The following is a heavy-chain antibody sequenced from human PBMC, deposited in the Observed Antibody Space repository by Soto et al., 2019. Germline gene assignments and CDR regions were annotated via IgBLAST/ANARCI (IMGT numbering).Heavy chain of an antibody. CDR3: AKDQGSSWYEIDY. D-gene: IGHD6-13*01. CDR1: GFTFSSGA. Sequence: GGSLRLSCAASGFTFSSGAMGWVRQAPGKGLEWVSGISGNGGSTYYADSVKGRFTISRDTSKNTLYLQMDSLGAEDTAIYYCAKDQGSSWYEIDYWGQGTLVTVSS. J-gene: IGHJ4*02. V-gene: IGHV3-23*01. CDR2: ISGNGGST.